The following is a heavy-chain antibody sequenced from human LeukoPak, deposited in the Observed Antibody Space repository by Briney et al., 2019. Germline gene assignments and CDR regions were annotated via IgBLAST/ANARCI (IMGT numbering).Heavy chain of an antibody. CDR3: ASATNYDFWSGYYRGPDY. V-gene: IGHV3-30-3*01. D-gene: IGHD3-3*01. CDR1: GFTFSSYA. Sequence: GGSLRLSCAASGFTFSSYAMHWVRQAPGKGLEWVAVISYDGSNKYYADSVKGRFTISRDNSKNTLYLQMNSLRAEDTAVYYCASATNYDFWSGYYRGPDYWGQGTLVTVSS. J-gene: IGHJ4*02. CDR2: ISYDGSNK.